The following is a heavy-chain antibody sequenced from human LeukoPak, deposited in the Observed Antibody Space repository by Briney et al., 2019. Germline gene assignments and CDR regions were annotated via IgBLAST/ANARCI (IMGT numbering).Heavy chain of an antibody. J-gene: IGHJ5*02. CDR1: GGSISSSSYY. CDR2: IYYSGST. D-gene: IGHD3-10*01. Sequence: SETLSLTCTVSGGSISSSSYYWGWIRQPPGKGLEWIGSIYYSGSTYYNPSLKSRVTISVDTSKNQFSLKLSSVTAADTAVYYCARGNIPLWFGEAGWFDPWGQGTLVTVSS. V-gene: IGHV4-39*01. CDR3: ARGNIPLWFGEAGWFDP.